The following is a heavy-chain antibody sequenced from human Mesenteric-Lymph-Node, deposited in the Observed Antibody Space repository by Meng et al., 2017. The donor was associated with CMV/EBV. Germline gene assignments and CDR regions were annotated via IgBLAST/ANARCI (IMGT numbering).Heavy chain of an antibody. CDR1: GFDFRNYA. V-gene: IGHV3-23*01. D-gene: IGHD2-21*01. Sequence: GESLKISCAASGFDFRNYAMTWVRQAPGKGLEWVAGINNNGASTYYTDSAKGRFTISRDNSNNTLYLQMNTLRTEDTGTYYCAKMQQLVILFMDVWGQGTTVTVSS. CDR3: AKMQQLVILFMDV. J-gene: IGHJ6*02. CDR2: INNNGAST.